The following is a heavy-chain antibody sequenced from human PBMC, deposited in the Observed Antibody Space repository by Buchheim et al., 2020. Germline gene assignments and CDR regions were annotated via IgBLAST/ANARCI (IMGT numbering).Heavy chain of an antibody. Sequence: QVQLVESGGGVVQPGRSLRLSCAASGFTFSSYGMHWVRQAPGKGLEWVAVIWYDGSNKYYADSVKGRFTISRDNSKNTLYLQMNSLRAEDTAVYYCARVSTAMGSYYYYYYGMDVWGQGTT. CDR1: GFTFSSYG. J-gene: IGHJ6*02. D-gene: IGHD5-18*01. V-gene: IGHV3-33*01. CDR2: IWYDGSNK. CDR3: ARVSTAMGSYYYYYYGMDV.